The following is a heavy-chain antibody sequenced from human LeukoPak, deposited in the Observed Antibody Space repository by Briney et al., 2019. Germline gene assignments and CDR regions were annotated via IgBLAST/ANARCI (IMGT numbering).Heavy chain of an antibody. D-gene: IGHD3-9*01. CDR1: GASISSYY. V-gene: IGHV4-59*01. CDR3: ARDLFENWFDP. CDR2: IYYSGST. Sequence: SETLSLTCTVSGASISSYYWSWIRQPPGKGLEWIGYIYYSGSTNYNPSLKSRVTISVDTSKNQFSLKLSSVTAADTAVYYCARDLFENWFDPWGQGTLVTVSS. J-gene: IGHJ5*02.